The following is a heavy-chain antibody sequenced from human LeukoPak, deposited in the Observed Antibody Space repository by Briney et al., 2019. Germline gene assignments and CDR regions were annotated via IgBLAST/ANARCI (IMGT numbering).Heavy chain of an antibody. J-gene: IGHJ4*02. CDR2: INPNSGGT. CDR1: GYTFTGYY. Sequence: VASVKVSCKASGYTFTGYYMHWVRQAPGQGLEWMGWINPNSGGTNYAQKFQGRVTMTRDKSISTAYLQWSSLKASDTAMYYCARHRRTTVVTPPTHYFDYWGQGTLVTVSS. V-gene: IGHV1-2*02. CDR3: ARHRRTTVVTPPTHYFDY. D-gene: IGHD4-23*01.